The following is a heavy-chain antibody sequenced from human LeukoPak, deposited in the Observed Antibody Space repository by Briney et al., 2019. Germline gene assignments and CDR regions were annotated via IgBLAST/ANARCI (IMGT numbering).Heavy chain of an antibody. J-gene: IGHJ4*02. CDR2: IYHSGST. CDR3: ARGINWELLGLYYFDY. CDR1: GGSISSGGYS. D-gene: IGHD1-26*01. Sequence: PSETLSLTCAVSGGSISSGGYSRSWIRQPPGKGLEWIGYIYHSGSTYYNPSLKSRVTISVDRSKNQFSLKLSSVTAADTAVYYCARGINWELLGLYYFDYWGQGTLVTVSS. V-gene: IGHV4-30-2*01.